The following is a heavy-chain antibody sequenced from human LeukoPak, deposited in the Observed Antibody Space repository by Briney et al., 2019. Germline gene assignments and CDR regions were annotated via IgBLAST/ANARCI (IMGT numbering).Heavy chain of an antibody. V-gene: IGHV3-30*02. CDR1: GFIFSSYG. J-gene: IGHJ4*02. Sequence: GGSLRLSCAASGFIFSSYGMHWVRQAPGKGLEWVAFIRYDGSNKYYADSVKGRFTISRDNSKNTLYLQMNSLRAEDTAVYYCAKDAPTGRDFDYWGQGTLVTASS. CDR2: IRYDGSNK. CDR3: AKDAPTGRDFDY. D-gene: IGHD1-26*01.